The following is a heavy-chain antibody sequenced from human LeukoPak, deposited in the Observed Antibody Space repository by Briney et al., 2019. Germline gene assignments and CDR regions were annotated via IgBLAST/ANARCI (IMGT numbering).Heavy chain of an antibody. J-gene: IGHJ4*02. CDR3: ALSSSSGIGYFDY. D-gene: IGHD6-13*01. CDR1: GGSISSGGYY. V-gene: IGHV4-31*03. Sequence: SETLSLTCTVSGGSISSGGYYWSWIRQHPGKGLEWIGYIYYSGSTYYNPSLKSRVTISVDTSKSQFSLKLSSVTAADTAVYYCALSSSSGIGYFDYWGQGTLVTVSS. CDR2: IYYSGST.